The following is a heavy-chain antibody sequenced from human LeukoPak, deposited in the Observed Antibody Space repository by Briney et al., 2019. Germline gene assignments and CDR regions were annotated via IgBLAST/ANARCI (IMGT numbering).Heavy chain of an antibody. J-gene: IGHJ4*02. CDR1: GFTFKSYG. Sequence: GGSLRLSCAASGFTFKSYGMHWVRQAPGKGLEWVAVISYDGRNKDYADTVKGRFTISRDNSENTVYLQMNSLRAEDTAVYYCVRDLSYFDYWGQGTLVIVSS. V-gene: IGHV3-30*03. CDR3: VRDLSYFDY. D-gene: IGHD3-9*01. CDR2: ISYDGRNK.